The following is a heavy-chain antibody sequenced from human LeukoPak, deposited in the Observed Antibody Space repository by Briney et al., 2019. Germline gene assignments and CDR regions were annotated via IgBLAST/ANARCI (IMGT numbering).Heavy chain of an antibody. J-gene: IGHJ4*02. D-gene: IGHD3-22*01. CDR2: ISSSGSLI. CDR1: GFIFSSFR. CDR3: ARNYYDSSGYYYAFDY. Sequence: GGSLSLSCAPSGFIFSSFRMNWVRQAPGKGLECVSSISSSGSLIYYADSMKGRFTVSRDNAKNSLFLQLNSLRAEDTAVYYCARNYYDSSGYYYAFDYWGQGTLVTVSS. V-gene: IGHV3-21*01.